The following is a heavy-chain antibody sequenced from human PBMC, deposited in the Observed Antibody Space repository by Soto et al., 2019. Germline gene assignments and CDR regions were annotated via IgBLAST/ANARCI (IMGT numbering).Heavy chain of an antibody. CDR3: ARKYDFWSGSLGLSGMDV. Sequence: QVQLVQSGAEVKKPGSSVKVSCKASGGTFSSYAISWVRQAPGQGLEWMGGIIPIFGTANYAQKFQGRVTMTAAEXTXPXXMGLSSLGSEDTAVYYCARKYDFWSGSLGLSGMDVWAKGPRSPSP. CDR2: IIPIFGTA. D-gene: IGHD3-3*01. CDR1: GGTFSSYA. J-gene: IGHJ6*02. V-gene: IGHV1-69*12.